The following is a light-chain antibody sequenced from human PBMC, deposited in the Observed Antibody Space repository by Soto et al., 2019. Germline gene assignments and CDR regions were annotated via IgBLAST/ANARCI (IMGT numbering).Light chain of an antibody. V-gene: IGKV1-5*01. CDR2: DAS. CDR3: QQYNSYPWT. J-gene: IGKJ1*01. Sequence: DIQMTQSPSTLSASVGDRVTITCRASQSISSWLAWYQQTPGKAPQLLIYDASSLESGVPSRFSGSGSGTEFTLTISSLQPDDFASYYCQQYNSYPWTFGQGTKVEIK. CDR1: QSISSW.